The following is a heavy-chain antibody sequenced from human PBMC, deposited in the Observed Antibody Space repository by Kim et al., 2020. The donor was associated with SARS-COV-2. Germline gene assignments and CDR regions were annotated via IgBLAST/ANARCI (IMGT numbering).Heavy chain of an antibody. CDR2: ISGSGTSA. J-gene: IGHJ4*02. V-gene: IGHV3-64D*06. CDR1: GFTFSSYI. CDR3: VKGYNNYVSN. D-gene: IGHD4-4*01. Sequence: GGSLRLSCSASGFTFSSYIMQWVRQAPGKGLEYVSGISGSGTSAYYPDAVKGRFTISRDNSKNTLYLQMSSLRLEDTAVYYCVKGYNNYVSNWGQGTLVTVSS.